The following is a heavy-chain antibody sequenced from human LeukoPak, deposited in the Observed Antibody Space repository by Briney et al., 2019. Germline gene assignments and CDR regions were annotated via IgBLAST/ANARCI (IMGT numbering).Heavy chain of an antibody. D-gene: IGHD1-26*01. CDR2: ITSSSTYI. CDR3: ARGSSGSYYTLFDY. J-gene: IGHJ4*02. CDR1: GFTFSSSG. Sequence: GGSLRLSCAASGFTFSSSGMHWVRQAPGKGLEWVSSITSSSTYIYYADSMKGRFTISRDNAKNSLYLQMDSLRAEDTAVYYCARGSSGSYYTLFDYWGQGTLVTVSS. V-gene: IGHV3-21*01.